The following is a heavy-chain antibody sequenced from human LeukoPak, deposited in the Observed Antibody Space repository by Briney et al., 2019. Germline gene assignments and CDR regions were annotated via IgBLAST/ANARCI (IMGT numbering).Heavy chain of an antibody. Sequence: GGSLRLSCAASGFTFSLSGIHWVRQAPGKGLEWVSGITGSGHTTYYADSVKGRFTISRDNSKNTLYLQMNSLKAEDTAVYYCARVIRNSGWYVDFWGQGTLVTVSS. CDR3: ARVIRNSGWYVDF. D-gene: IGHD6-19*01. J-gene: IGHJ4*02. CDR1: GFTFSLSG. V-gene: IGHV3-23*01. CDR2: ITGSGHTT.